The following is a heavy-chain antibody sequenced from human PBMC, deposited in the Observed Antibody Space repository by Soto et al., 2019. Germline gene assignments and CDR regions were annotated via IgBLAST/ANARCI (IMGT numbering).Heavy chain of an antibody. V-gene: IGHV3-15*01. J-gene: IGHJ6*02. D-gene: IGHD6-19*01. CDR2: IKSKTDGGTT. CDR1: GFTFSNAW. Sequence: PGGSLRLSCAASGFTFSNAWMSWVRQAPGKGLEWVGRIKSKTDGGTTDYAAPVKGRFTISRDDSKNTLYLQMNSLKTEDTAVYYCTTVSSGWYIYYYYGMDVWGQGTTVTASS. CDR3: TTVSSGWYIYYYYGMDV.